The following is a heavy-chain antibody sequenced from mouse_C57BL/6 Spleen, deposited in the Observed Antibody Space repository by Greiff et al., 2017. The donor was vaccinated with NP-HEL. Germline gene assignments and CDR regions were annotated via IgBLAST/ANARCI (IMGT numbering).Heavy chain of an antibody. D-gene: IGHD1-1*01. J-gene: IGHJ4*01. CDR3: TTTVEGF. Sequence: EVKLMESGAELVRPGASVKLSCTASGFNIKDDYMHWVKQRPEQGLEWIGWIDPENGDTEYASKFQGKATITADTSSNTAYLQLSSLTSEDTAVYYCTTTVEGFWGQGTSVTVSS. CDR1: GFNIKDDY. V-gene: IGHV14-4*01. CDR2: IDPENGDT.